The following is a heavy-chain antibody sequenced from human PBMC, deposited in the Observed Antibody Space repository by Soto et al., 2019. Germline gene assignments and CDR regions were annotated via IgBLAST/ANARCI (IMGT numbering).Heavy chain of an antibody. D-gene: IGHD3-10*01. J-gene: IGHJ4*02. Sequence: VGSLRLSCAASGFTFSSYGMHWVRQAPGKGLEWVAVISYDGSNKYYADSVKGRFTISRDNSKNTVYLQMNSLRAEDTAMYYCAAGEPLNYRGQGTLVTVSS. CDR2: ISYDGSNK. CDR1: GFTFSSYG. V-gene: IGHV3-30*03. CDR3: AAGEPLNY.